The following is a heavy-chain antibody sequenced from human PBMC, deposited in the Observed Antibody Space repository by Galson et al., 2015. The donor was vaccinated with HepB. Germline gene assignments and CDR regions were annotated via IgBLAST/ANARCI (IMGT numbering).Heavy chain of an antibody. V-gene: IGHV1-69*06. Sequence: LEWMGGIIPIFGTTNYAQKFQGRVTLIADKSTSTAYMELGSLTSEDTAVYFCARAVPESFDFWSGYSHFDSWGQGTVVTVSS. CDR2: IIPIFGTT. J-gene: IGHJ4*02. D-gene: IGHD3-3*01. CDR3: ARAVPESFDFWSGYSHFDS.